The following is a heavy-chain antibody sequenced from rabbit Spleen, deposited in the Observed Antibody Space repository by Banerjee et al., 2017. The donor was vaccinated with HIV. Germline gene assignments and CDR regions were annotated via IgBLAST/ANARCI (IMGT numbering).Heavy chain of an antibody. CDR1: GFSFSYSDY. Sequence: EESGGGLVKPGASLTLTCTASGFSFSYSDYMCWVRQPPGKGPEWIACIGAGVSYTTYYATWAKGRFIISKTSSTTVTLQMTSLTVADTATYFCARDSGTSFSSYGMDLWGPGTLVTVS. CDR2: IGAGVSYTT. J-gene: IGHJ6*01. V-gene: IGHV1S40*01. CDR3: ARDSGTSFSSYGMDL. D-gene: IGHD8-1*01.